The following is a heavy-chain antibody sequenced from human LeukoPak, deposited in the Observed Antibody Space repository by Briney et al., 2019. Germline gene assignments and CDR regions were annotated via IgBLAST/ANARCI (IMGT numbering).Heavy chain of an antibody. D-gene: IGHD1-26*01. CDR1: GGSISSYY. CDR3: ARGREAQFDY. V-gene: IGHV4-4*09. Sequence: SETLSLTCTVSGGSISSYYWSWIRQPPGKGLEWIGYIYTSGSTNYNPSLKSRVTISVDTSKNQFSLKLSSVTAADTAVYYCARGREAQFDYWGQGTLVTVSS. J-gene: IGHJ4*02. CDR2: IYTSGST.